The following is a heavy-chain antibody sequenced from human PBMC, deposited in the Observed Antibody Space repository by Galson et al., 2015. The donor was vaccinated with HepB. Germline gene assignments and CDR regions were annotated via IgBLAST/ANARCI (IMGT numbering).Heavy chain of an antibody. Sequence: PALVKPTQTLTLTCTFSGFSLSYAGVGVTWIRQTPGKALEWLARIDYDDDKYYSTSLKTRLTISKNTAKNQEVLPLTHIEPADTSAYYCARINWLTLDYWGQGTLVTVSS. CDR1: GFSLSYAGVG. CDR3: ARINWLTLDY. D-gene: IGHD6-19*01. V-gene: IGHV2-70*11. J-gene: IGHJ4*02. CDR2: IDYDDDK.